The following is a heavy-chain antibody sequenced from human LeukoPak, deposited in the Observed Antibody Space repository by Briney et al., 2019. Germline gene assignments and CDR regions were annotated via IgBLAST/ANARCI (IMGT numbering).Heavy chain of an antibody. CDR2: IYTSGST. Sequence: SETLSLTCTVSGGSISSGSYYWSWIRQPAGKGLEWIGRIYTSGSTNYNPSLKSRVTISVDTSKNQFSLKLSPVTAADTAVYYCARDYYYGSGYYYYYMDVWGKGTTVTISS. CDR3: ARDYYYGSGYYYYYMDV. D-gene: IGHD3-10*01. V-gene: IGHV4-61*02. CDR1: GGSISSGSYY. J-gene: IGHJ6*03.